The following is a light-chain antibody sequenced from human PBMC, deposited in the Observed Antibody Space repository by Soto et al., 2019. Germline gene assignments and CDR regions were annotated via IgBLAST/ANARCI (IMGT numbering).Light chain of an antibody. CDR3: AACDDSLYV. CDR2: GNS. CDR1: NSNIGSNT. J-gene: IGLJ1*01. V-gene: IGLV1-44*01. Sequence: QSVLTQPPSVSGTPGQRVTISCSGSNSNIGSNTVNWYQQLPGTAPKLLIYGNSQRPLGVPVRFSGSKSGTSASLAISGLQSEDEADYYCAACDDSLYVFGIGTKLTVL.